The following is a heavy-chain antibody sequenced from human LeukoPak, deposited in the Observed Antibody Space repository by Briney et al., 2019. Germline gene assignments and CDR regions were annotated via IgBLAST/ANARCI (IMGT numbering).Heavy chain of an antibody. CDR2: ISSSSSTI. CDR1: GFTFSSYS. D-gene: IGHD5-18*01. CDR3: AREAEYSYGTHFDY. Sequence: PGGSLRLSCAASGFTFSSYSMNWVRQAPGKGLEWVSYISSSSSTIYYADSVKGRFTISRDNAKNSLYLQMNSLRAEDTAVYYCAREAEYSYGTHFDYWGQGTLVTVSS. V-gene: IGHV3-48*01. J-gene: IGHJ4*02.